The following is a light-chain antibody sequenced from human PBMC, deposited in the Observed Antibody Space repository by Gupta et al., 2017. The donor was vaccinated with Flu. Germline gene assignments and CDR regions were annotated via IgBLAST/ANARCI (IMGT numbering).Light chain of an antibody. CDR1: SSNIGEVYD. CDR3: QSYESSLSGSGVV. Sequence: QSVLTQPPSVSRAPGQRVTISCTGSSSNIGEVYDVHWYQQRPGTAPKLLIYGNSNRPSGVPDRFSGSKSGTSASLAITGLQAEDEADYYCQSYESSLSGSGVVCGGGTKLTVL. J-gene: IGLJ2*01. V-gene: IGLV1-40*01. CDR2: GNS.